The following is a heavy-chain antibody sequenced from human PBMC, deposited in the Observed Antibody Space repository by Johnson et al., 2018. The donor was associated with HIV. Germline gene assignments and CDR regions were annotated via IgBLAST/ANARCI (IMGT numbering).Heavy chain of an antibody. CDR2: INWNGGST. CDR3: ARDLYYGSGSSVAFDI. CDR1: RFTFDDYA. Sequence: VQLVESGGVVVHPGGSLRLSCETSRFTFDDYAMHWVRQAPGKGLEWVSLINWNGGSTGYADSVKGRFTISRDNSKNSLYLQMNSLRAEDTALYYCARDLYYGSGSSVAFDIWGQGTMVTVSS. V-gene: IGHV3-20*04. D-gene: IGHD3-10*01. J-gene: IGHJ3*02.